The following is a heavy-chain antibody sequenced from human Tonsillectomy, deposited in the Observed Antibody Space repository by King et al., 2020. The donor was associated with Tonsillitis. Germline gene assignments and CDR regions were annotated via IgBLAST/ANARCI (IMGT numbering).Heavy chain of an antibody. V-gene: IGHV4-39*07. CDR3: SRHGGLNATGNP. J-gene: IGHJ5*02. CDR1: GGSISSSSYY. D-gene: IGHD2-15*01. Sequence: QLQESGPGLVKPSETLSLTCTVSGGSISSSSYYWGWIRQPPGKGLEWIGSIYYSGSTYYNPALKSRVTISVDTSKSQFSLELSSVTAADTAVYYCSRHGGLNATGNPWGKGTLVTVSS. CDR2: IYYSGST.